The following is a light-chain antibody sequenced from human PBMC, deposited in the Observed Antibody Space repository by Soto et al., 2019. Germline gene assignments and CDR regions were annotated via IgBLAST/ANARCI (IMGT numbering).Light chain of an antibody. V-gene: IGLV2-23*01. CDR3: CSYAGSSTLVV. CDR2: EGS. J-gene: IGLJ2*01. Sequence: QAASVSGSPGQSITISCTGTSSDVGSYNLVSWYQQHPGKAPKLMIFEGSRRPSGVSNRFSGSKSGNTASLTISGLQAEDEAAYYCCSYAGSSTLVVFGGGTKLTVL. CDR1: SSDVGSYNL.